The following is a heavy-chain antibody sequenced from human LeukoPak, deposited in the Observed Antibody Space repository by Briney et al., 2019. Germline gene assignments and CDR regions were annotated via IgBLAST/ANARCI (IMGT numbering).Heavy chain of an antibody. CDR2: INPSGGST. J-gene: IGHJ5*02. D-gene: IGHD1-26*01. V-gene: IGHV1-46*01. Sequence: ASVKVSCKASGYTFTSYYMHWVRQAPGQGLEWMGIINPSGGSTSYAQKFQGRVTITRDTSASTAYMELSSLRSEDTAVYYCARTWELPWFDPWGQGTLVTVSS. CDR3: ARTWELPWFDP. CDR1: GYTFTSYY.